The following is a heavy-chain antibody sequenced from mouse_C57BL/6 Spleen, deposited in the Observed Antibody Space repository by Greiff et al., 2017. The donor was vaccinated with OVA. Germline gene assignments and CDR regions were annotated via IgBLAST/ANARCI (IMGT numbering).Heavy chain of an antibody. J-gene: IGHJ1*03. CDR2: INPGSGGT. Sequence: QVQLQQSGAELVRPGTSVKVSCKASGYAFTNYLIEWVKQRPGQGLEWIGVINPGSGGTNYNEKLKGKATLTADKSSSTAYLQRRSLTSEDSAVYFCARSSYYGSPYWYFDVWGTGTTVTVSS. CDR3: ARSSYYGSPYWYFDV. V-gene: IGHV1-54*01. D-gene: IGHD1-1*01. CDR1: GYAFTNYL.